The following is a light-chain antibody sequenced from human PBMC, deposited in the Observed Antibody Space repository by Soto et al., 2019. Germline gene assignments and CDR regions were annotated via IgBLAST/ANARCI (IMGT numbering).Light chain of an antibody. Sequence: DIQMTQSPSSLFASVGDRVTITCRASQTINNYLSWYQQKPGKPPKVLIYSASSLQSGVPSRFSGSGSGTDFTLTISSLQPEDFATYWCHQSYGFPHTFGQWTKVEMK. J-gene: IGKJ2*01. V-gene: IGKV1-39*01. CDR2: SAS. CDR1: QTINNY. CDR3: HQSYGFPHT.